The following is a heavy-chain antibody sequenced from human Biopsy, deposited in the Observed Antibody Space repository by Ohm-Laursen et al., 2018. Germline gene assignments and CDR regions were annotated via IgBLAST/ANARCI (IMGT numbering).Heavy chain of an antibody. CDR2: IYYTGST. D-gene: IGHD1-26*01. CDR1: GGSISSYY. CDR3: ARHAPSYSGSYWRYFDL. J-gene: IGHJ2*01. V-gene: IGHV4-59*08. Sequence: SQTLSPTCTVSGGSISSYYWSWIRQPPGKGLEWIGYIYYTGSTNYNPSLKSRVTISVDTSMTHLSLRLTSVTAADTAVYYCARHAPSYSGSYWRYFDLWGRGTLVTVSS.